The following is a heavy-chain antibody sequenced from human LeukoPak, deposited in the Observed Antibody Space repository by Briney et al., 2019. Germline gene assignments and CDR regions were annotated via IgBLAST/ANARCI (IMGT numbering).Heavy chain of an antibody. CDR1: GGSISSSNYY. J-gene: IGHJ3*02. Sequence: SETLSLTCTVSGGSISSSNYYWGWIHQPPGKGLEWIGSIYYSGSTYYNPSLKSRVTISVNTSKNQFSLKLSSVTAADTAVFYCARGSGTLDAFDICGQGTMVTVSS. CDR2: IYYSGST. V-gene: IGHV4-39*01. CDR3: ARGSGTLDAFDI. D-gene: IGHD1-1*01.